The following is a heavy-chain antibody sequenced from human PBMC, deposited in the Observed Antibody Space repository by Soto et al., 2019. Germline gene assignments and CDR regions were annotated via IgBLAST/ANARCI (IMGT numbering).Heavy chain of an antibody. D-gene: IGHD1-26*01. CDR3: ARGAPMSGSYYYYYMDV. Sequence: GGSLRLSCAASGFTFSSYWMHWVRQAPGKGLVWVSRINSDGSSTSYADSVKGRFTISRDNAKNTLYLQMNSLRAEDTAVYYCARGAPMSGSYYYYYMDVWGKGTMVTVSS. CDR2: INSDGSST. CDR1: GFTFSSYW. V-gene: IGHV3-74*01. J-gene: IGHJ6*03.